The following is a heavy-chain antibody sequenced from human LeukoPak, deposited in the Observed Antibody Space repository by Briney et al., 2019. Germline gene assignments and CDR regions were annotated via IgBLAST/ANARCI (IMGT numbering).Heavy chain of an antibody. V-gene: IGHV4-39*07. CDR2: IYTSGST. CDR3: ARVSWFPGTSYYYMDV. D-gene: IGHD1-1*01. CDR1: SGSSNSSNYY. Sequence: SETLSLTCTVSSGSSNSSNYYWGWIRQPPGKGLEWIGRIYTSGSTNYNPSLKSRVTVSVDTSNNQFSLKLSSVTAADTAVYFCARVSWFPGTSYYYMDVWGKGTTVTVSS. J-gene: IGHJ6*03.